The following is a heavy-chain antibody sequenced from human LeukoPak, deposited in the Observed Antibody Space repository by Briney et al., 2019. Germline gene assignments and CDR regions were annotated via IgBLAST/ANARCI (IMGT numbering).Heavy chain of an antibody. D-gene: IGHD3-22*01. J-gene: IGHJ4*02. V-gene: IGHV4-39*01. Sequence: SETLSLTCTVSGGSISSSSYYWGWIRQPPGKGLEWIGSIYYSGSTYYNPYLKSRVTISVDTSKNQFSLKLSSVTAADTAVYYCARLDSSGHPKPFDYWGQGTLVTVSS. CDR2: IYYSGST. CDR1: GGSISSSSYY. CDR3: ARLDSSGHPKPFDY.